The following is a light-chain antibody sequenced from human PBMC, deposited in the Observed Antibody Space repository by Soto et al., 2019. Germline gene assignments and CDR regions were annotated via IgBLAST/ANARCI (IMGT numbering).Light chain of an antibody. CDR1: QTISSW. Sequence: DIQITQSTSTLSLSVGDRVTITCRASQTISSWLAWYQQKPGKAPKLLIYKASTLKSGVPSRFSGSGSGTEFTLTISSLQPDDFATYYCQHYNSYSEAFGQGTKVDIK. V-gene: IGKV1-5*03. J-gene: IGKJ1*01. CDR3: QHYNSYSEA. CDR2: KAS.